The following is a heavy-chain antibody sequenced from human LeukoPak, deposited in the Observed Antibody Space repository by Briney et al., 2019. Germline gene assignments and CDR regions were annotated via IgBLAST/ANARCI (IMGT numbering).Heavy chain of an antibody. CDR2: IRSKAYGGTT. D-gene: IGHD6-13*01. Sequence: GGSLRLSCTASGFTFGDYAMSWVRQAPGKGLEWVGFIRSKAYGGTTEYAASVKGRFTISRGDSKSIAYLQMNSLKTEDTAVYYCTRGTYSSSWYVFDYWGQGTLVTVSS. CDR1: GFTFGDYA. V-gene: IGHV3-49*04. J-gene: IGHJ4*02. CDR3: TRGTYSSSWYVFDY.